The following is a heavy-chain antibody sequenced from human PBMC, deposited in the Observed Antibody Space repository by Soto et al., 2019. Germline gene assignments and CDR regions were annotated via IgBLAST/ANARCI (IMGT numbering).Heavy chain of an antibody. V-gene: IGHV3-7*03. D-gene: IGHD3-3*01. Sequence: GGSLRLSCAASGFTFSSYWISWVRQAPGKGLEWVANIKQDGSEKYYVDSVKGRFTISRDNAKNSLYLQMNSLRAEDTAVYYCAREDSRNYDFWSGYYRRNWFDPWGQGTLVTVSS. CDR3: AREDSRNYDFWSGYYRRNWFDP. CDR2: IKQDGSEK. CDR1: GFTFSSYW. J-gene: IGHJ5*02.